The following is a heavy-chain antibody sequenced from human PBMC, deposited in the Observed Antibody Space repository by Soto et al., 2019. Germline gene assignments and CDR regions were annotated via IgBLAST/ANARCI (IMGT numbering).Heavy chain of an antibody. J-gene: IGHJ4*02. CDR2: ISHIGSV. Sequence: QVLLQESGPGLVQPSGTLSLSCAVSGVSISSNYYWGWVRQSPGKGLEWLGDISHIGSVNYSPSLMSRVTISMDRSENQFSVILDSVTAADTAVYYCVRSFGWYAIDYWGQGTRVMVSS. CDR1: GVSISSNYY. CDR3: VRSFGWYAIDY. D-gene: IGHD6-19*01. V-gene: IGHV4-4*02.